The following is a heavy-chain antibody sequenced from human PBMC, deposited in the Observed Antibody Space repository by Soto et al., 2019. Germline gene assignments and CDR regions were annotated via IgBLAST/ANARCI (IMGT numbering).Heavy chain of an antibody. CDR1: GFTFTSSA. V-gene: IGHV1-58*01. CDR2: IVVGSGNT. CDR3: AAGGRLYDILTGYNAYFDY. Sequence: ASVKVSCKASGFTFTSSAVQWVRQARGQRLEWIGWIVVGSGNTNYAQKFQERVTITRDMSTSTAYMELSSLRSEDTAVYYCAAGGRLYDILTGYNAYFDYWGQGTLVTVSS. D-gene: IGHD3-9*01. J-gene: IGHJ4*02.